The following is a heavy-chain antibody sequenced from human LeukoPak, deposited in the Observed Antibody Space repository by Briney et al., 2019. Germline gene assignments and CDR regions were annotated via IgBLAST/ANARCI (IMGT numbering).Heavy chain of an antibody. V-gene: IGHV1-46*01. D-gene: IGHD7-27*01. CDR2: INPSGGST. Sequence: GASVKVSCKASGYTFTSYYMRWGRQAPGQGREWMGIINPSGGSTSYAQKFQGRVTMTRDTSTSTVYMELSSLRSEDTAVYYCATEGAWGSSFDYWGQGTLVTVSS. CDR3: ATEGAWGSSFDY. J-gene: IGHJ4*02. CDR1: GYTFTSYY.